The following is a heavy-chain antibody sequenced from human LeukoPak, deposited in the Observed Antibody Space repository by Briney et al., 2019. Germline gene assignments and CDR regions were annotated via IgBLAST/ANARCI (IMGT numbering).Heavy chain of an antibody. CDR3: AKDYKWSYYDSSGYVDY. J-gene: IGHJ4*02. Sequence: PGRSLRLPCAASGFTFSSYGMHWVRQAPGKGLEWVAVISYDGSNKYYADSVKGRFTISRDNSKNTLYLQMNSLRAEDTAVYYCAKDYKWSYYDSSGYVDYWGQGTLVTVSS. V-gene: IGHV3-30*18. CDR1: GFTFSSYG. D-gene: IGHD3-22*01. CDR2: ISYDGSNK.